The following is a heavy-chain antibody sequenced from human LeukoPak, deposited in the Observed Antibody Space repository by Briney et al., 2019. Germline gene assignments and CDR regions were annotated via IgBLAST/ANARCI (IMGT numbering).Heavy chain of an antibody. J-gene: IGHJ3*02. V-gene: IGHV1-2*02. Sequence: GASVKVSCKASGYTLTGYYMHWVRQAPGQGLEWMGWINPNSGGTNYAQKFQGRVTMTRDTSTSTVYMELSSLRSEDTAVYYCAREYEYSSSSGAFDIWGQGTMVTVSS. D-gene: IGHD6-6*01. CDR1: GYTLTGYY. CDR3: AREYEYSSSSGAFDI. CDR2: INPNSGGT.